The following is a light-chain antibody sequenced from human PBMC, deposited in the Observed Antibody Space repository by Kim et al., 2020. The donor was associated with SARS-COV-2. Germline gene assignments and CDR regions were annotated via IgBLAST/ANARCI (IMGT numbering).Light chain of an antibody. J-gene: IGKJ4*01. V-gene: IGKV3-15*01. Sequence: PGDSAAHSCRASRNSGKNVAWFHQIPGQDPRLLISVASTRAPGIPARCRGSGFGTDFTITISSLQSEEFGVYYCQQFDSWPPLTFGGGTKVDIK. CDR2: VAS. CDR3: QQFDSWPPLT. CDR1: RNSGKN.